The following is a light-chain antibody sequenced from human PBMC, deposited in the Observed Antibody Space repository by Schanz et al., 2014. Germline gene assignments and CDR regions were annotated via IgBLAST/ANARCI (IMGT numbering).Light chain of an antibody. CDR2: RNN. CDR3: QSYDSSLSGSV. J-gene: IGLJ3*02. V-gene: IGLV1-47*01. CDR1: SSNIGSQY. Sequence: QSVLTQPPSASGTPGQIITVSCSGSSSNIGSQYVYWFQQFPGMAPKLLIYRNNQRPSGVPDRFSVSKSGTSASLAITGLQAEDETHYYCQSYDSSLSGSVFGGGTKLTVL.